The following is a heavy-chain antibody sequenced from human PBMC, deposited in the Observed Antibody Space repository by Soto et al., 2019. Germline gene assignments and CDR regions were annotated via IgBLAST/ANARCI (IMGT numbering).Heavy chain of an antibody. CDR1: GFALSSYW. J-gene: IGHJ4*02. Sequence: EVQLVESGGGLVQPGGSLILSCAASGFALSSYWMHWVRQAPGKGLVWVSRIGSDGSGTTYADSVKGRFTISRDNAKNTVYLQMTSLSAEDTAVYYCTRVLAGTSGQFDYWGQGTLVTVSS. CDR3: TRVLAGTSGQFDY. D-gene: IGHD1-26*01. V-gene: IGHV3-74*01. CDR2: IGSDGSGT.